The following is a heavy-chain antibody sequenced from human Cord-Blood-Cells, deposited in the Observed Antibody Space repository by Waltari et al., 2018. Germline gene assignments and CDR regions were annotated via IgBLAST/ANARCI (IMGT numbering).Heavy chain of an antibody. D-gene: IGHD2-21*01. J-gene: IGHJ4*02. Sequence: EVQLVESGGGLVKPGGSLRLSCAASGFTFSSYSMNWVRQAPGKGLEWVSSISSSSSYIYYPRSVKGRFTIPRDNAKNLLDLQMNRLRGEDTGVYYCARGALGCGAPFYFDYWGQGTLVTVSS. CDR3: ARGALGCGAPFYFDY. V-gene: IGHV3-21*01. CDR2: ISSSSSYI. CDR1: GFTFSSYS.